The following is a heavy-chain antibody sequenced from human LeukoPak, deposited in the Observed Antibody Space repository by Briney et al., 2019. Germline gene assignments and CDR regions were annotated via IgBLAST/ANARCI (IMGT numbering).Heavy chain of an antibody. CDR1: GYTFTSYG. D-gene: IGHD6-6*01. CDR3: ARFDSSSSRFDY. CDR2: MNPNSGNT. Sequence: GASVKVSCKASGYTFTSYGINWVRQATGQGLEWMGWMNPNSGNTGYAQKFQGRVTMTRNTSISTAYMELSSLRSEDTAVYYCARFDSSSSRFDYWGQETLVTVSS. V-gene: IGHV1-8*01. J-gene: IGHJ4*02.